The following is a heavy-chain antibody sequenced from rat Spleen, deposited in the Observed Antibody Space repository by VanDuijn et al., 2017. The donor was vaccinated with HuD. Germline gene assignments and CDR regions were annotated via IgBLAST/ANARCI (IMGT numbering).Heavy chain of an antibody. V-gene: IGHV5-29*01. CDR1: GFTFSDYG. CDR2: ITYDGGTT. CDR3: ARHGYISYFDY. J-gene: IGHJ2*01. Sequence: EVQLVESGGGLVQPGRSLKLSCAASGFTFSDYGMAWVRQAPTKGLEWVATITYDGGTTYYRDSVKGRFTISRDNAKSSLYLQMYSLRSGDTATYYFARHGYISYFDYWGQGVMVTVSS. D-gene: IGHD1-9*01.